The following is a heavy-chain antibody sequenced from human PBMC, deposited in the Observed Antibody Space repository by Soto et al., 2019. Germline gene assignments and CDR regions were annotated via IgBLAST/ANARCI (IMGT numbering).Heavy chain of an antibody. CDR1: GYTFTIYG. J-gene: IGHJ6*02. CDR2: ISAYNGNT. V-gene: IGHV1-18*01. CDR3: ARDLKNYYYYGMDV. Sequence: ASVKVSCKASGYTFTIYGISCVLQSPGQGLEWMGWISAYNGNTNYAQKLQGRVTMTTDTSTSTAYMELRSLRSDDTAVYYCARDLKNYYYYGMDVWGQGTTVTVS.